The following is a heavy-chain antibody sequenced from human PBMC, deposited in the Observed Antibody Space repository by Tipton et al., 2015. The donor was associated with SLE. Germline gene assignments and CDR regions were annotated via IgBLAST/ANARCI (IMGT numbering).Heavy chain of an antibody. CDR3: ARQRGRYSRSAGFDY. Sequence: TLSLTCTVSGASISSLYWNWIRQPPGKGLEWIGYFHYSGGTNYNPSLRSRVTISGDTSKNQFSLRLYSVTAADTAVYYCARQRGRYSRSAGFDYWGRGILVTVSS. D-gene: IGHD3-22*01. V-gene: IGHV4-59*11. CDR2: FHYSGGT. J-gene: IGHJ4*02. CDR1: GASISSLY.